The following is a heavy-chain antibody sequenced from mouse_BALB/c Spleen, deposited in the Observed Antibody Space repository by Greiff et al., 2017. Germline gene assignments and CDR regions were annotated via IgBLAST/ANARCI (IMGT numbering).Heavy chain of an antibody. CDR1: GFTFSSFG. J-gene: IGHJ3*01. CDR2: ISSGSSTI. D-gene: IGHD1-1*02. Sequence: EVKVEESGGGLVQPGGSRKLSCAASGFTFSSFGMHWVRQAPEKGLEWVAYISSGSSTIYYADTVKGRFTISRDNPKNTLFLQMTSLRSEDTAMYYCARSLWAYWGQGTLVTVSA. CDR3: ARSLWAY. V-gene: IGHV5-17*02.